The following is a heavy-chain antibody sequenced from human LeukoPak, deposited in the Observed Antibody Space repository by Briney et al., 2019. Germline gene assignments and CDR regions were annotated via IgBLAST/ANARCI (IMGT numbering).Heavy chain of an antibody. Sequence: PGGSLRLSCAAPGFTFSSYAMSWVRQAPGKGLEWVSAISGSGGSTYYADSVKGRFTISRDNSKNTLYLQMNSLRAEDTAVYYCATHLITMVRGVITLYYFDYWGQGTLVTVSS. J-gene: IGHJ4*02. CDR2: ISGSGGST. D-gene: IGHD3-10*01. V-gene: IGHV3-23*01. CDR1: GFTFSSYA. CDR3: ATHLITMVRGVITLYYFDY.